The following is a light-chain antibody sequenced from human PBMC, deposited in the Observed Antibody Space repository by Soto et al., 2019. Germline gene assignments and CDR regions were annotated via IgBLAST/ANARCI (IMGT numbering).Light chain of an antibody. V-gene: IGKV3-11*01. CDR1: QIVSSY. CDR2: DAS. Sequence: EIVLTQSPATLSLSPGERATLSCRASQIVSSYLAWYQQKPGHAPRLLIYDASNRATGIPARFSGSGSGTDFTLTISSLEPEDFAVYYCQQRSNWPTFGPGTKVDIK. CDR3: QQRSNWPT. J-gene: IGKJ3*01.